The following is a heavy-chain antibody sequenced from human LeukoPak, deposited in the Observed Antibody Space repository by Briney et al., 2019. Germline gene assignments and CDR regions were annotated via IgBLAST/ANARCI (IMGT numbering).Heavy chain of an antibody. D-gene: IGHD1-14*01. CDR1: GFTFSSYS. J-gene: IGHJ4*02. CDR3: AREESEGFDY. CDR2: IGGSSSSI. Sequence: GGSLRLSCAASGFTFSSYSMNWVRQAPGKGLEWVSSIGGSSSSIYYADSLKGRFTISRDNAKNSLYLQMNSLRAEDTAVYYCAREESEGFDYWGQGTLVTVSS. V-gene: IGHV3-21*01.